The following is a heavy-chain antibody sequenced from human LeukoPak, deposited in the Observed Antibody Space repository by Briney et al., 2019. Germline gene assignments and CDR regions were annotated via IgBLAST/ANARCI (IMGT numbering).Heavy chain of an antibody. CDR3: ARVRGSGSPLDY. J-gene: IGHJ4*02. V-gene: IGHV3-21*01. CDR2: ISSSSSYI. CDR1: GFTFSSYS. Sequence: GGSLRLSCAASGFTFSSYSMNWVRQAPGKGLEWVSSISSSSSYIYYADSVKGRFTISRDNAKNSPYLQMNSLRAEDTAVYYCARVRGSGSPLDYWGQGTLVTVSS. D-gene: IGHD3-10*01.